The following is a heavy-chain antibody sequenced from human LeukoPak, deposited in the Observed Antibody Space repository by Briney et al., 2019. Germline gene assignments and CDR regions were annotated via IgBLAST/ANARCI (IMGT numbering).Heavy chain of an antibody. V-gene: IGHV4-59*01. D-gene: IGHD3-22*01. J-gene: IGHJ4*02. CDR1: GGSISSYY. Sequence: PSETLSLTCTVSGGSISSYYWSWIRKPPGKGLEWIGYIYYSGSTNYNPSLKSRVTISVDTSKNQFSLKLSSVTAADTAVYYCARTYDSSGYYDYWGQGTLVTVSS. CDR3: ARTYDSSGYYDY. CDR2: IYYSGST.